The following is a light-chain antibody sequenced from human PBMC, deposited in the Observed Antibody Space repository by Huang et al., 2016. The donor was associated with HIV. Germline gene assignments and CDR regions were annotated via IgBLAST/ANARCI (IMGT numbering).Light chain of an antibody. CDR2: DAT. CDR3: QQFDNVPYS. Sequence: DIQMTQSPSSLSASIGDRVTITCQASPDISNYLNWYQQKPGKAPKLLLYDATNSEAGVPSRFSGSGSGTDFTLTISRLQPEDFATYYCQQFDNVPYSFGQGTRLEIK. V-gene: IGKV1-33*01. J-gene: IGKJ2*03. CDR1: PDISNY.